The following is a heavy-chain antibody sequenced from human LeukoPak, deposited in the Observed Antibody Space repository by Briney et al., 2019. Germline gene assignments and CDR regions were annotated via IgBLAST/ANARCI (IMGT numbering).Heavy chain of an antibody. J-gene: IGHJ4*02. Sequence: ASVKVSCKASGYTFTGYYMHWVRQATGQGLEWMRRINPNSGGTNYAQKFQGRVTMTRDTSISTAYMELSRLRSDDTAVYHCARGPPQLWDEGYWGQGTLVSVSS. CDR3: ARGPPQLWDEGY. D-gene: IGHD5-18*01. CDR2: INPNSGGT. CDR1: GYTFTGYY. V-gene: IGHV1-2*06.